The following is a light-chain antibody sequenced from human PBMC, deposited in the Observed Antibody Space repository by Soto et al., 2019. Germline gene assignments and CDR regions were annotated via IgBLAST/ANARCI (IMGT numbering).Light chain of an antibody. CDR3: CSYTDNTTPV. CDR1: SADVGGYAY. Sequence: QSVLTQPASVSGSPGRSITISCTGTSADVGGYAYVSWYQKYPGKAPKLVISEVSNRPSGVSHRFSGSRSGNTASLTISGLQAEDEADYYCCSYTDNTTPVFGGGTKLTVL. CDR2: EVS. V-gene: IGLV2-14*01. J-gene: IGLJ3*02.